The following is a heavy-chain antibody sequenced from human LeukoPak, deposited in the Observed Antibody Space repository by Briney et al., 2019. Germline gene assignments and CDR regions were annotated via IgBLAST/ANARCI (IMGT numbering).Heavy chain of an antibody. Sequence: PGGSLRLSCAASGFTFSRYSMNWVRQAPGKGLEWVSSISSSSSYIYYADSVKGRFTISRDNAKNSLYLQMNSLRAEDTAVYYCARGPEGGDSGYDGWQWLVGLIDYWGQGTLVTVSS. CDR1: GFTFSRYS. CDR3: ARGPEGGDSGYDGWQWLVGLIDY. J-gene: IGHJ4*02. V-gene: IGHV3-21*03. D-gene: IGHD5-12*01. CDR2: ISSSSSYI.